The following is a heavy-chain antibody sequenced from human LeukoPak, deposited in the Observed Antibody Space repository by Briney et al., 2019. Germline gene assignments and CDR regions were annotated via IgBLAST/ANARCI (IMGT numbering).Heavy chain of an antibody. V-gene: IGHV3-21*01. CDR3: ARGHVTVSDHDDAFDI. D-gene: IGHD5/OR15-5a*01. J-gene: IGHJ3*02. Sequence: PGGSLRLSCAASGFTFSSYSMNWVRQAPGKGLEWVSSISSSSSYIYYADSVKGRFTISRDNAKNSLYLQMNSLRAEDTAVYYCARGHVTVSDHDDAFDIWGQGTMVTVSS. CDR1: GFTFSSYS. CDR2: ISSSSSYI.